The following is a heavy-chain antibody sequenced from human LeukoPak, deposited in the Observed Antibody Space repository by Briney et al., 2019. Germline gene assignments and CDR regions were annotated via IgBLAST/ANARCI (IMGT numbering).Heavy chain of an antibody. CDR1: GGSISTNDYY. J-gene: IGHJ5*02. V-gene: IGHV4-39*01. Sequence: PSETLSLTCAMSGGSISTNDYYWVWIRQPPGKGLEWIGSFGHGRNAFSNPSLKSRVTISVDTSKNQFSLRLSSVTAADTAMYYCGRHAPYSNFDLWGRGTLVTVSS. CDR2: FGHGRNA. CDR3: GRHAPYSNFDL. D-gene: IGHD2/OR15-2a*01.